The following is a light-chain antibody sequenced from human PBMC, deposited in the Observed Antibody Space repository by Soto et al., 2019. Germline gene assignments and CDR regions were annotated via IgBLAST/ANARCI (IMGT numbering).Light chain of an antibody. CDR1: QDISNY. CDR2: DAS. CDR3: QQYDNLLIT. J-gene: IGKJ5*01. V-gene: IGKV1-33*01. Sequence: DIRMTQSPSSLSASVGDRVTITCQASQDISNYLNWYQQKPGKAPKLLIYDASNLETGVPSRFSGSGSGTDFTFTISSLQPEDIATYYCQQYDNLLITFGQGTRLEIK.